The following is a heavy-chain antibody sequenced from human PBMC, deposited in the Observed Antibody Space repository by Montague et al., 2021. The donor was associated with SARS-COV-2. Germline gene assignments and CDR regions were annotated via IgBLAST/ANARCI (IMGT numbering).Heavy chain of an antibody. CDR2: ISSSGGGSTK. Sequence: SLRLSWAASGFIFSSYEMNWVRQAPGKGLEWISYISSSGGGSTKHHTDSVKGRFTISRDNAKNSLYLQMNSLRVEDTAIYYCARDRDWDDWCGMDVWGQGTTVTVSS. V-gene: IGHV3-48*03. CDR1: GFIFSSYE. D-gene: IGHD2-21*01. J-gene: IGHJ6*02. CDR3: ARDRDWDDWCGMDV.